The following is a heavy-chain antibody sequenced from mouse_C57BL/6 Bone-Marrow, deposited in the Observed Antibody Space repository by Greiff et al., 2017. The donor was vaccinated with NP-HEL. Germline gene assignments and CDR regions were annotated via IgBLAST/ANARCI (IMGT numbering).Heavy chain of an antibody. CDR2: INPNNGGT. D-gene: IGHD3-3*01. Sequence: EVKLVESGPELVKPGASVKMSCKASGYTFTDYNMHWVKQSHGKSLEWIGYINPNNGGTSYNQKFKGKATLTVNKSSSTAYMEIRSLTSEVSAVYYCARGGGRDYWGQGTTLTVSS. CDR1: GYTFTDYN. J-gene: IGHJ2*01. CDR3: ARGGGRDY. V-gene: IGHV1-22*01.